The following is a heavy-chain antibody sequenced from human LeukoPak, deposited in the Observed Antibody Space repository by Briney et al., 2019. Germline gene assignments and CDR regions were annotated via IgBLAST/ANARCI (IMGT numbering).Heavy chain of an antibody. Sequence: PGGPLRLSCAASGFTFSSYSMNWVRQAPGKGLEWVSSISSSSSYIYYADSVKGRFTISRDNAKNSLYLQMNSLRAEDTAVYYCAREGQTKRYCSSTSCRGNAFDIWGQGTMVTVSS. J-gene: IGHJ3*02. CDR2: ISSSSSYI. CDR1: GFTFSSYS. CDR3: AREGQTKRYCSSTSCRGNAFDI. V-gene: IGHV3-21*01. D-gene: IGHD2-2*01.